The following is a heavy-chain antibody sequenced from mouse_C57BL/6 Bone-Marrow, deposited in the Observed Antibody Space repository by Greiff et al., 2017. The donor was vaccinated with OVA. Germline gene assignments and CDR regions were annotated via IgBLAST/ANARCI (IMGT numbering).Heavy chain of an antibody. CDR3: ARGGAYYSNPFAY. J-gene: IGHJ3*01. CDR2: IYPRDGST. CDR1: GYTFTSYD. D-gene: IGHD2-5*01. Sequence: VQLQESGPELVKPGASVKLSCKASGYTFTSYDINWVKQRPGQGLEWIGWIYPRDGSTKYNEKFKGKATLTVDTSSSTAYMELHSLTSEDSAVYFCARGGAYYSNPFAYWGQGTLVTVSA. V-gene: IGHV1-85*01.